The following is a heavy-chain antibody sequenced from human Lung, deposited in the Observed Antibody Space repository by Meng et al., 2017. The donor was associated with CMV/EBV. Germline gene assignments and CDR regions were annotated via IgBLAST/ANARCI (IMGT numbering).Heavy chain of an antibody. V-gene: IGHV1-2*02. Sequence: ASVKVSXKASGYTFTGYYMHWVRQAPGQGLEWMGWINPNSGGTHYAQKFQGRVTMTRDTSISTAYMELSRLRSDDTAVYYCASPAQGSGSYRPHLYYYYYGMDVWGQGTTVTVSS. J-gene: IGHJ6*02. CDR1: GYTFTGYY. D-gene: IGHD3-10*01. CDR2: INPNSGGT. CDR3: ASPAQGSGSYRPHLYYYYYGMDV.